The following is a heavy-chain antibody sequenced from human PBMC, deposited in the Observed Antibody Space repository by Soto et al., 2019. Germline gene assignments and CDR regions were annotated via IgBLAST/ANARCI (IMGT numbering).Heavy chain of an antibody. J-gene: IGHJ4*02. D-gene: IGHD6-13*01. Sequence: SETLSLTCSVFGGSISSGGYYWSWIRQHSGKGLEWIGYIYYSGSTYYNPSLKSRVTISVDTSKNQFSLKLRSDDTAVYYCSRAGSSPHSSSRPPFDYWGQGTLVTVSS. CDR3: SRAGSSPHSSSRPPFDY. V-gene: IGHV4-31*03. CDR1: GGSISSGGYY. CDR2: IYYSGST.